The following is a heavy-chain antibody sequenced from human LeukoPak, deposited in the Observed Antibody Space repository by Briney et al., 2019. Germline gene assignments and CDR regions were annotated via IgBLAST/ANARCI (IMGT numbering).Heavy chain of an antibody. J-gene: IGHJ4*02. V-gene: IGHV3-21*01. CDR3: AISGSYYPYYFDY. CDR2: ISSSSSYI. D-gene: IGHD1-26*01. CDR1: GFTFSSYS. Sequence: GGSLRLSCAASGFTFSSYSMNWVHQAPGKGLEWVSSISSSSSYIYYADSVKGRFTISRDNAKNSLYLQMNSLRAEDTAVYYCAISGSYYPYYFDYWGQGTLVTVSS.